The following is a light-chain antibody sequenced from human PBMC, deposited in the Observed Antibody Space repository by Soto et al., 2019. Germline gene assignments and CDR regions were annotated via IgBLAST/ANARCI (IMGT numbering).Light chain of an antibody. CDR2: DVS. CDR1: SSDVGGYKY. Sequence: QSALTQPASVSGSPGQSITISCTGTSSDVGGYKYVYWYQQHPGKAPKLMIYDVSNRPSGVSNRFSGSKSGNTASLTISGLQAEDESDYYCSSYTRSSTLVFGGGTKVTVL. J-gene: IGLJ2*01. CDR3: SSYTRSSTLV. V-gene: IGLV2-14*01.